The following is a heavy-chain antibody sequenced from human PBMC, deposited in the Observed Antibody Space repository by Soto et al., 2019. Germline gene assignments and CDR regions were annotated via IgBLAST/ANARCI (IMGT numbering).Heavy chain of an antibody. CDR3: ARGQHKARFDY. J-gene: IGHJ4*02. V-gene: IGHV4-34*01. CDR1: GGSFGGYY. Sequence: SDTLSLTCAVYGGSFGGYYWSWIRQPPGKGLEWIGEINHSGSTNYNPSLKSRVTISVDTSKNQFSLKLSSVTAADTAVYYCARGQHKARFDYWGQGTLVTVSS. D-gene: IGHD6-13*01. CDR2: INHSGST.